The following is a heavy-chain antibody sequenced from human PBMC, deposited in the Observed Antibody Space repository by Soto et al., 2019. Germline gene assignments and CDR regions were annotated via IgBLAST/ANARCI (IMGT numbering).Heavy chain of an antibody. CDR3: ASRGYYDPNSDY. J-gene: IGHJ4*02. CDR1: GGSFSGYH. CDR2: INHSGST. V-gene: IGHV4-34*01. D-gene: IGHD3-22*01. Sequence: PSETLSLTCAVYGGSFSGYHWSWIRQPPGKGLEWIGEINHSGSTNYNPSLKSRVTISVDTSKNQFSLKLSSVTAADTAVYYCASRGYYDPNSDYWGQGTLVTVSS.